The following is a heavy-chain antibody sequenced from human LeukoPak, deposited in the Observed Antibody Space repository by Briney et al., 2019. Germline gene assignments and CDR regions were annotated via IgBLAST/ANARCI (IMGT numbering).Heavy chain of an antibody. CDR2: IYYSGST. Sequence: PSQTLSLTCTVSGGSISSGGYYWSWIRQHPGRGLEWIGYIYYSGSTYYNPSLKSRVTISVDTSKNQFSLKLSSVTAADTAVYYCARGKEWVRKWLVFDYWGQGTLVTVSS. V-gene: IGHV4-31*03. CDR1: GGSISSGGYY. CDR3: ARGKEWVRKWLVFDY. D-gene: IGHD3-22*01. J-gene: IGHJ4*02.